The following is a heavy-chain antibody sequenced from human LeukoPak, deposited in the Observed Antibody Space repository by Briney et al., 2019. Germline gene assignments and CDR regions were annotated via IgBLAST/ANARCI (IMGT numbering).Heavy chain of an antibody. CDR3: ARDQTQIWFGEGLWYFDY. J-gene: IGHJ4*02. CDR2: FDPEDGET. D-gene: IGHD3-10*01. CDR1: GHTLTELF. V-gene: IGHV1-24*01. Sequence: ASVKVSCKVSGHTLTELFMHWVRQAPGKGLEWMGGFDPEDGETIYAQKFQGRVTMTTDTSTSTAYMELRSLRSDDTAVYYCARDQTQIWFGEGLWYFDYWGQGTLVTVSS.